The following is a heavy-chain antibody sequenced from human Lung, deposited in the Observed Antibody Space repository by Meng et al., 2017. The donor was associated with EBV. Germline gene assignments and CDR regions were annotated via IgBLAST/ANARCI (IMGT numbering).Heavy chain of an antibody. D-gene: IGHD7-27*01. V-gene: IGHV1-3*04. CDR1: GYIFTSYGYG. CDR2: INTGNGNT. CDR3: VRTGDNGLDV. Sequence: QVHLVQSGAEVKKPGASVKVSCKASGYIFTSYGYGIHWVRQAPGQRLEWMGWINTGNGNTKYSQNLEGRFIITGDRSASTAYMELRSLRSEDTARYYCVRTGDNGLDVWGQGTTVTVSS. J-gene: IGHJ6*02.